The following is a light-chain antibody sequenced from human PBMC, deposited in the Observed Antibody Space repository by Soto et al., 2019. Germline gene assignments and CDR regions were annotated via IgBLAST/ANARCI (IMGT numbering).Light chain of an antibody. Sequence: QSVLTQPPSLSAAPGQKVTISCSGSSSNIGDNYVSWYQQLPGTAPKLLLYDNNKRPSGIPDRFSGSKSGTSATLDITGLQTGDEADYYCLTWDSSLSVGRLGGGTKLTVL. CDR2: DNN. CDR3: LTWDSSLSVGR. V-gene: IGLV1-51*01. CDR1: SSNIGDNY. J-gene: IGLJ2*01.